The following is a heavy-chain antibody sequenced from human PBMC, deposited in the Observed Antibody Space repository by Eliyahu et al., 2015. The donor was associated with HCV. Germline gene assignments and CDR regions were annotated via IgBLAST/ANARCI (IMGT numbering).Heavy chain of an antibody. V-gene: IGHV3-23*01. CDR2: ISGSGGST. CDR1: GFTFSXXA. D-gene: IGHD3-22*01. J-gene: IGHJ5*02. Sequence: EVQLLESGGGLVQPGGSLRLSCAASGFTFSXXAMSWVRQAPGKGLEWVSAISGSGGSTYYADSVKGRFTISRDNSKNTLYLQMNSLRAEDTAVYYCAKDDSSGYRPGGFDPWGQGTLVTVSS. CDR3: AKDDSSGYRPGGFDP.